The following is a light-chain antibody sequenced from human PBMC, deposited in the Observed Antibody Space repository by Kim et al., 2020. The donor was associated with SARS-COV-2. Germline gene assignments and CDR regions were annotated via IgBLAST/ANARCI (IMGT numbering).Light chain of an antibody. Sequence: SGSPGQTVSITCAGDKLGDKYVCWYHQKPGQSPVVVIYQDSKRPSGIPERFSGSNSGNTATLTISGTQAMDEADYYCQAWDSSTGVFGTGTKVTVL. J-gene: IGLJ1*01. V-gene: IGLV3-1*01. CDR2: QDS. CDR1: KLGDKY. CDR3: QAWDSSTGV.